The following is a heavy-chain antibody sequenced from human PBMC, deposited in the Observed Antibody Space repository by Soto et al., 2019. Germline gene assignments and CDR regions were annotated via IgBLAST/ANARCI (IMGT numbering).Heavy chain of an antibody. Sequence: EVQLVESGGDLVQPGGSLRPSCAASGFTFSSYWLTWVRQAPGKGLEWVATINQAGSEKYYVDSVKGRFTISRDNAKNSVYLDMNSLRAGDTAVYYCAKGGDWGFDYFNHWGQGTLGTGSS. J-gene: IGHJ4*02. V-gene: IGHV3-7*05. CDR3: AKGGDWGFDYFNH. D-gene: IGHD2-21*02. CDR2: INQAGSEK. CDR1: GFTFSSYW.